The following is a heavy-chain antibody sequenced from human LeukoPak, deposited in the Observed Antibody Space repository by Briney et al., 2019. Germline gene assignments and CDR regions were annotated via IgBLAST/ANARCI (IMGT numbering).Heavy chain of an antibody. J-gene: IGHJ3*02. CDR3: ARAPPYGSGSYPDAFDI. V-gene: IGHV3-21*01. D-gene: IGHD3-10*01. CDR1: GCTFYSYS. Sequence: GGSLRLSCAASGCTFYSYSMNWVRQAPGKGLEWVSSVSSGSSYIYYAGSVKGRFTISRDNAKNSLYLQMNSLRAEDTAVHYCARAPPYGSGSYPDAFDIWGQGTMVTVSS. CDR2: VSSGSSYI.